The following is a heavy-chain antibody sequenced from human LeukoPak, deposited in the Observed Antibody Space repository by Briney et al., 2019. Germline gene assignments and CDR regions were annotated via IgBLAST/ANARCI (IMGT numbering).Heavy chain of an antibody. CDR3: TRVRCVGYTSTYFDY. CDR2: IYYSGST. J-gene: IGHJ4*02. D-gene: IGHD6-13*01. CDR1: GGSISSYY. Sequence: SETLSLTCTVSGGSISSYYWSWIRQPPGKGLEWIGYIYYSGSTNYNPSLKSRVTISVDTSKNQFSLKLSSVTAADTAVYYCTRVRCVGYTSTYFDYWGQGTLVTGSS. V-gene: IGHV4-59*01.